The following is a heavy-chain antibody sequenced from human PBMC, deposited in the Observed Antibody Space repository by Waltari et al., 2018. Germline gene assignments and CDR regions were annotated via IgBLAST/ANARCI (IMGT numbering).Heavy chain of an antibody. V-gene: IGHV3-49*04. CDR1: GFIFENYS. D-gene: IGHD3-10*01. CDR2: IRSKAYGGTA. Sequence: EVQLVESGGGLVQPGRSLRLSCLASGFIFENYSLSWVRQAPGKGLEWLGFIRSKAYGGTADYAATVRGRFTISRDDSRNFVDLQMDNLKSEDTAIYFCTRGGSGGYEDYWGQGTLVTVSS. J-gene: IGHJ4*02. CDR3: TRGGSGGYEDY.